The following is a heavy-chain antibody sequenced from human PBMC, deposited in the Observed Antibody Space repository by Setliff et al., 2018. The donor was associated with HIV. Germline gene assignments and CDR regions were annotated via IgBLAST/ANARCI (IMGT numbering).Heavy chain of an antibody. V-gene: IGHV1-69*10. J-gene: IGHJ3*02. CDR2: LIPILGIA. CDR1: GGAFSGYA. D-gene: IGHD3-22*01. CDR3: AKGYYHDGRGYPTGPAFDI. Sequence: ASVKVSCKASGGAFSGYALSWVRQAPGQGLEWMGGLIPILGIAQYARKFHGRVTISADTSTTTAYLEVSSLGSEDTAVYYCAKGYYHDGRGYPTGPAFDIWGQGTMVTVSS.